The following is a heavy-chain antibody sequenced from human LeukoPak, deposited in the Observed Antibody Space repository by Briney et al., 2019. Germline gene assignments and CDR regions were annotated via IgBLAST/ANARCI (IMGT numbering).Heavy chain of an antibody. D-gene: IGHD3-10*01. J-gene: IGHJ5*02. CDR3: ARDGNYYGPENWFDP. V-gene: IGHV3-21*01. CDR1: GFTFSSYS. CDR2: ISSSSSYI. Sequence: GGSLRLSCAASGFTFSSYSMNWVRQAPGKGLEWVSSISSSSSYIYYADSVKGRFTISRDNAKNSLYLQMNSLRAEDTAVYYCARDGNYYGPENWFDPWGQGTLVTVSS.